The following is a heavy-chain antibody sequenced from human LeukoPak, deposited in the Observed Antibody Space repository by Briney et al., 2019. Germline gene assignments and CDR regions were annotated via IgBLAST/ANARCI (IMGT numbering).Heavy chain of an antibody. Sequence: GGSLRLSCAASGFTFSSYAMSWVRQAPGKGLEWVAAISGSGGSTYYADSVKGRFTSSRDNFKNTLYLQMNSLRAEDTAVYYCAKEVIVGVSFDYWGQGTLVTVSS. CDR3: AKEVIVGVSFDY. V-gene: IGHV3-23*01. J-gene: IGHJ4*02. D-gene: IGHD1-26*01. CDR2: ISGSGGST. CDR1: GFTFSSYA.